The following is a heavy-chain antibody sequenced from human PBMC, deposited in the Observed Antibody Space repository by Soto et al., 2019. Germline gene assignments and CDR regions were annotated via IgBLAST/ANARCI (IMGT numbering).Heavy chain of an antibody. D-gene: IGHD4-17*01. J-gene: IGHJ1*01. CDR2: INAGNGNT. Sequence: SVKVSCKASGYTFTSYAMHWVRQAPGQRLEWMGWINAGNGNTKYSQKFQGRVTITRDTSASTAYMELSSLRSDDTAVYYCARDGLNDYGDYVPEGYFQHWGQGTLVTVSS. CDR1: GYTFTSYA. V-gene: IGHV1-3*01. CDR3: ARDGLNDYGDYVPEGYFQH.